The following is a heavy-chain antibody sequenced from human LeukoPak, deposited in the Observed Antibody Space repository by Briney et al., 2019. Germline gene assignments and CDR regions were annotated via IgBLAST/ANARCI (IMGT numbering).Heavy chain of an antibody. CDR2: IYYSGST. J-gene: IGHJ4*02. CDR1: GGSISSGDYY. Sequence: PSETLSLTCTVSGGSISSGDYYWSWIRQPPGKGLEWIGYIYYSGSTYYNPSLKSRVAISVDTSKNQFSLKLSSVTAADPAVYYCASLYGSGSYSKLDYWGQGTLVTVSS. CDR3: ASLYGSGSYSKLDY. V-gene: IGHV4-30-4*08. D-gene: IGHD3-10*01.